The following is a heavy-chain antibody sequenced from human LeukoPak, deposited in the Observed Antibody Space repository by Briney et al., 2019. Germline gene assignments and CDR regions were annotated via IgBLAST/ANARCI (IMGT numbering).Heavy chain of an antibody. CDR3: ARSDVLTAYAMAL. Sequence: SETLSLTCTASGGTFISYYWSWIRQPPGKGLEWIGYMSYSGATNYTPSLKSRVTMSVDTSMTHFSLQLSSVTVADTAVYYCARSDVLTAYAMALWGQGTLVIVSS. D-gene: IGHD3-9*01. J-gene: IGHJ4*02. CDR1: GGTFISYY. V-gene: IGHV4-59*08. CDR2: MSYSGAT.